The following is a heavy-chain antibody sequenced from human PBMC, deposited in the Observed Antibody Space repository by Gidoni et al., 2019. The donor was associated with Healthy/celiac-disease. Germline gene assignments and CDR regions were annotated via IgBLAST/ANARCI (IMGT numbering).Heavy chain of an antibody. V-gene: IGHV3-33*01. D-gene: IGHD3-22*01. CDR2: IWYDGINN. J-gene: IGHJ5*02. CDR1: GFTFSSSG. Sequence: QVQLVASGGGVVQPGRSLRRSCAASGFTFSSSGMHWVRQAPGTGLEWVVVIWYDGINNDYADSVQGRFTSSRDNSKNTLYLQMNSLRAEDTAVYYCARDGYSYYYDSSGSDNWFDPWGQGTLVTVSS. CDR3: ARDGYSYYYDSSGSDNWFDP.